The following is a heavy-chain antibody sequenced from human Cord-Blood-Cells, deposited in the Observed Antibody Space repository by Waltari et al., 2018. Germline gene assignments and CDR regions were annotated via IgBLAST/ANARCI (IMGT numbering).Heavy chain of an antibody. CDR1: GGSFSGYY. CDR3: ARGYRGGYYYY. J-gene: IGHJ4*02. CDR2: INHSGST. V-gene: IGHV4-34*01. Sequence: QVQLQQWGAGLLKPSETLSLTCAVYGGSFSGYYWSWIRQPPGKGLEWIGEINHSGSTNYNPSLNSRVTISVDTSKNQFSLKLSSVTAADTAVYYCARGYRGGYYYYWGQGTLVTVSS. D-gene: IGHD3-22*01.